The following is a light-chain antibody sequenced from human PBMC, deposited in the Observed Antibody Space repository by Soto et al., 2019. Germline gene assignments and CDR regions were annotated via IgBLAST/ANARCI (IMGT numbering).Light chain of an antibody. CDR3: QQYGRSPFT. CDR1: QSVSSSY. CDR2: VAS. V-gene: IGKV3-20*01. Sequence: EIVLMQSPGTLSLSPGERATLSCRASQSVSSSYLAWYQQKPGQAPRLLIYVASSRATGIPGRFSGSGSGTDFNFTISRLEPEDFAVYYCQQYGRSPFTFGPGTKVDIK. J-gene: IGKJ3*01.